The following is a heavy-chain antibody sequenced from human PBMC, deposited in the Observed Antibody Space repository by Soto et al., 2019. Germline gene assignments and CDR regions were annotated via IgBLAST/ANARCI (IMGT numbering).Heavy chain of an antibody. CDR1: GFTFSDYY. CDR3: ARDFQPYDFWSGYYVDYYYYGMDV. J-gene: IGHJ6*02. CDR2: ISSSGSTI. V-gene: IGHV3-11*01. D-gene: IGHD3-3*01. Sequence: QVQLVESGGGLVKPGGSLRLSCAASGFTFSDYYMSWIRQAPGKGLEWVSYISSSGSTIYYTDSVKGRFTISRDNAKNSLYLQMNSLRAEDTAVYYCARDFQPYDFWSGYYVDYYYYGMDVWGQGTTVTVSS.